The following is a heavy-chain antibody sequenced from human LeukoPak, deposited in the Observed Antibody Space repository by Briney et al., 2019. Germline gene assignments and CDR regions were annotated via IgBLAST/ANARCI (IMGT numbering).Heavy chain of an antibody. CDR2: IKSKTDGGTT. CDR1: GFTFSNAW. D-gene: IGHD1-26*01. CDR3: TTEGREGWFDP. V-gene: IGHV3-15*01. J-gene: IGHJ5*02. Sequence: GGSLRLSCAASGFTFSNAWMSRVRQAPGKGLEWVGRIKSKTDGGTTDYAAPVKGRFTISRDDSKNTLYLKMNSLKTEDTAVYYCTTEGREGWFDPWGQGTLVTVSS.